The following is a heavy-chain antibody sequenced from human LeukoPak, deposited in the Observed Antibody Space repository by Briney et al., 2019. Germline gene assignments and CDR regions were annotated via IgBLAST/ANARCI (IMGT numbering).Heavy chain of an antibody. CDR2: INPNSGGT. D-gene: IGHD3-22*01. CDR1: GYTLTELS. J-gene: IGHJ4*02. V-gene: IGHV1-2*02. CDR3: ARDYDDYYDSSGSH. Sequence: AASVKVSCKVSGYTLTELSMHWVRQAPGQGLEWMGWINPNSGGTNYAQKFQGRVTMTRDTSISTAYMELSRLRSDDTAVYYCARDYDDYYDSSGSHWGQGTLVTVSS.